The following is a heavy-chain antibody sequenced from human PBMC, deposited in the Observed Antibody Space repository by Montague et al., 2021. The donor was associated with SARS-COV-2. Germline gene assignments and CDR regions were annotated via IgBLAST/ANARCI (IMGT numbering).Heavy chain of an antibody. D-gene: IGHD3-10*01. CDR1: SGSIISSGYY. CDR2: IYYSGTT. CDR3: ARGTSLGVTTPFDY. V-gene: IGHV4-39*02. Sequence: SETLSLTCSVSSGSIISSGYYWGWIRQPQGKELEWIGNIYYSGTTYYSPSLQSRGTISVDTYKNHLSLRLSSVTAADTAVYFCARGTSLGVTTPFDYWGQGSQVTVSS. J-gene: IGHJ4*02.